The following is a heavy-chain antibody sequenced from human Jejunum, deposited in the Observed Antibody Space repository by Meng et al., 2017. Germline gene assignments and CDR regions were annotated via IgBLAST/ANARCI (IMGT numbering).Heavy chain of an antibody. CDR2: VNSDGTTT. Sequence: GGSLRLSCAAFGFTLSNYWMHWVRQAPGKGLVWVSRVNSDGTTTNYADSVKGRFTISRDNAKNTLYLQMDSLRSEDTAVYYCARDISRGTVSSDAFDIWGQGTMVTVSS. CDR3: ARDISRGTVSSDAFDI. CDR1: GFTLSNYW. D-gene: IGHD4-17*01. J-gene: IGHJ3*02. V-gene: IGHV3-74*01.